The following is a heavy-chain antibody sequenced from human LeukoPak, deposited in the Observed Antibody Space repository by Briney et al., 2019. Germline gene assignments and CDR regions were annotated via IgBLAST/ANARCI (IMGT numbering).Heavy chain of an antibody. V-gene: IGHV1-2*06. Sequence: ASVKVSCKSSGYTFAGYYIDWVRQAPGQGLEWMGRINSHNGDTHYAQKFQGRVTLTRDTAISTAYLQVSSLTSGDTAVYYCARGARITGTNWVRLDYFDSWGQGTLVTVSS. CDR1: GYTFAGYY. J-gene: IGHJ4*02. D-gene: IGHD1-14*01. CDR2: INSHNGDT. CDR3: ARGARITGTNWVRLDYFDS.